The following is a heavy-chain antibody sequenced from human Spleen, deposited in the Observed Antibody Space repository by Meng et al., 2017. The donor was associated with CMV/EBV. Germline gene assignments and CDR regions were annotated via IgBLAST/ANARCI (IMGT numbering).Heavy chain of an antibody. D-gene: IGHD1-26*01. V-gene: IGHV3-23*01. CDR3: AKESGRMGY. Sequence: LSLTCAASGFTFSSYAMSWVRQAPGKGLEWVSAVSGSGGSTYYADSVKGRFTISRDNSKNTLYLQMNSPRAEDTAVYYCAKESGRMGYWGQGTLVTVSS. J-gene: IGHJ4*02. CDR1: GFTFSSYA. CDR2: VSGSGGST.